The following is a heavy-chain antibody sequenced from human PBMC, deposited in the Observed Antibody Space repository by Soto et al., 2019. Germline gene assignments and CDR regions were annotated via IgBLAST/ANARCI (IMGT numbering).Heavy chain of an antibody. D-gene: IGHD1-26*01. J-gene: IGHJ5*02. V-gene: IGHV1-24*01. CDR3: AIAYSGTSYGYLDP. CDR1: GDTLTELS. Sequence: QVQLVQSGAEVKKPGASVKVSCKVSGDTLTELSIHWVRQAPGKGLEYMGGFDPEDGEAMYAQNFQGRVTITEDTSTDTSYVELSSLTSEDTAVYYCAIAYSGTSYGYLDPWGQGTLVTVSA. CDR2: FDPEDGEA.